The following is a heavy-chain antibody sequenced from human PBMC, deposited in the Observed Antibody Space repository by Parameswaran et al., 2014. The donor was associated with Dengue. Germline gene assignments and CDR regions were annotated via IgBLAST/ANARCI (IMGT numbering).Heavy chain of an antibody. D-gene: IGHD3-3*01. V-gene: IGHV4-39*01. CDR2: IYYSGST. J-gene: IGHJ6*03. Sequence: VRQAPGKGLEWIGSIYYSGSTYYNPSLKSRVTISVDTSKNQFSLKLSSVTAADTAVYYCARLPTYYDFWSGYYIYYYYYMDVWGKGTTVTVSS. CDR3: ARLPTYYDFWSGYYIYYYYYMDV.